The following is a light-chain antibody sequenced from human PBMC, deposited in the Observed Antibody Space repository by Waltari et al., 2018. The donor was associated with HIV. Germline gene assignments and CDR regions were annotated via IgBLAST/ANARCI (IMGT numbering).Light chain of an antibody. CDR3: QQYDTSSPT. V-gene: IGKV1-5*03. J-gene: IGKJ1*01. CDR2: KAS. CDR1: QSIGSW. Sequence: DIQMTQFPSSLSASTGDRVTITCRASQSIGSWLAWYQQKPGKAPKLLIYKASDLESGFPSRFSGRGSGTEFTLTISSLQPDDSATYYCQQYDTSSPTFGQGTKVEVK.